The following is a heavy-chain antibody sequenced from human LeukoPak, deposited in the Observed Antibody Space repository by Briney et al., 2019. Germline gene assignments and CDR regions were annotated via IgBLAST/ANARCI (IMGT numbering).Heavy chain of an antibody. J-gene: IGHJ4*02. D-gene: IGHD3-3*01. V-gene: IGHV3-30*02. CDR1: GFTFSSYG. CDR2: IRYDGSNK. CDR3: ARGRGPLNDFSPLGY. Sequence: GGSLRLSCAASGFTFSSYGMHWVRQAPGKGLEWVAFIRYDGSNKYYADSVKGRFTISRDNSKNTLYLQMNSLRAEDTAVYYCARGRGPLNDFSPLGYWGQGTLVTVSS.